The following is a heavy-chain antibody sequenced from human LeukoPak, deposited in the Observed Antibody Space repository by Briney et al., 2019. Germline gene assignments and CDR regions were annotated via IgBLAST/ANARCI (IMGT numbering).Heavy chain of an antibody. CDR3: ARDPGTVTGY. Sequence: GGSLRLSCAASGFSLSTYSMNWVRQAPGKGLQWLSSISSRSTFKEYADSVKGRFIISRDNAKNSLYLQMNSLRAEDTAVYYCARDPGTVTGYWGQGTLVTVSS. CDR2: ISSRSTFK. J-gene: IGHJ4*02. V-gene: IGHV3-21*01. CDR1: GFSLSTYS. D-gene: IGHD5-18*01.